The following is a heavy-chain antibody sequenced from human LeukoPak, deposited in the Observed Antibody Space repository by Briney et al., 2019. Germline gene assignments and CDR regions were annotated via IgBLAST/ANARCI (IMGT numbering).Heavy chain of an antibody. CDR3: ARDNSVGDIAWWFDP. Sequence: ASVKVSCKAFGYTFTSNYMHWVRQAPGQGPEWMGVISPSGGSTTYAQKFQGRVTLTRDMSTSTDYLELSSLRSEDMAVYYCARDNSVGDIAWWFDPWGQGTLVTVSS. V-gene: IGHV1-46*01. CDR2: ISPSGGST. J-gene: IGHJ5*02. D-gene: IGHD3-16*02. CDR1: GYTFTSNY.